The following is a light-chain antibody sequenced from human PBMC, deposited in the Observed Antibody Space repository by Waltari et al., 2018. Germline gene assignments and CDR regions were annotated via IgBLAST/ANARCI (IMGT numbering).Light chain of an antibody. CDR2: NTT. CDR3: LLFMGGGVYV. J-gene: IGLJ1*01. V-gene: IGLV8-61*01. CDR1: SGSVASNSH. Sequence: QTVVTQEPSFSVSPGGTVTLTCGLSSGSVASNSHPSWYQQTPGQAPRTLIYNTTTRLSGVPYRFAGSILGNKAALTITGAQADYESDYYCLLFMGGGVYVFGTGTKVTVL.